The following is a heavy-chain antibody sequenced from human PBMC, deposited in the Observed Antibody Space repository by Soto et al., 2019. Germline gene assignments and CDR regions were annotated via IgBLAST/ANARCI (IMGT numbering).Heavy chain of an antibody. CDR3: ARDGGITGTTRFDP. J-gene: IGHJ5*02. V-gene: IGHV4-31*03. D-gene: IGHD1-20*01. CDR2: IYYSGST. CDR1: GGSISSGGYY. Sequence: PSETLSLTCTVSGGSISSGGYYWSWIRQHPGKGLEWIGYIYYSGSTYYNPSLKSRVTISVDTSKNQFCLKLSSVTAADTAVYYCARDGGITGTTRFDPWGQGTLVTVPQ.